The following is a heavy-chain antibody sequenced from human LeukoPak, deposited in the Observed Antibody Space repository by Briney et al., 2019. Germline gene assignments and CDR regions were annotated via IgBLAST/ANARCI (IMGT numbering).Heavy chain of an antibody. J-gene: IGHJ4*02. CDR3: ARNRDGYNSFDY. D-gene: IGHD5-24*01. CDR1: GGSISSYY. Sequence: SETLSLTCTVSGGSISSYYWSWIRQPPWKGLEWIGYIYYSGSTNYNPSLKSRVTISVDTSKNHFSLKLSSVTAADTAVYYCARNRDGYNSFDYWGQGTLVTVSS. CDR2: IYYSGST. V-gene: IGHV4-59*12.